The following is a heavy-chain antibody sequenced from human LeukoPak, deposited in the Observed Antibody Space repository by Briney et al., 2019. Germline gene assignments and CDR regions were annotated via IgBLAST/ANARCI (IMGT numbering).Heavy chain of an antibody. D-gene: IGHD3-10*01. CDR2: VKSKADDGTT. CDR3: ATEGGSGSYYGDDAFDM. V-gene: IGHV3-15*01. Sequence: TGGSLRLSCEASGFSFTNTWMSWVRQAPGKGLEWVDRVKSKADDGTTDYAAPVQGRFTISRDDSKNTLSLQMNSLKTEDTAVYYCATEGGSGSYYGDDAFDMWGQGTMVTVSS. CDR1: GFSFTNTW. J-gene: IGHJ3*02.